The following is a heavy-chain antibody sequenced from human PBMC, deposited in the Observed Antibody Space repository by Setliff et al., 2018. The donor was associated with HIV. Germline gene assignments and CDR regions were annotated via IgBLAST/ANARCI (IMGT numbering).Heavy chain of an antibody. CDR2: VYYSGTT. D-gene: IGHD6-13*01. CDR3: ARIMKSGQTSSWAYFDF. Sequence: SETLSLTCTVSGASISNSPHFWGWVRQPPGKGLEWIGNVYYSGTTYYNSALKSRVTISVDLSSNRFSLQLTSVTAADTAVYYCARIMKSGQTSSWAYFDFWGQGTLVT. V-gene: IGHV4-39*01. CDR1: GASISNSPHF. J-gene: IGHJ4*02.